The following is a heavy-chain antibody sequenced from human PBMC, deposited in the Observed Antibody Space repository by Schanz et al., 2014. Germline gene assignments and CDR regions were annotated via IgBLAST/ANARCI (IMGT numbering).Heavy chain of an antibody. Sequence: QEQLVQSGAEVKKPGSSVKVSCKASGGTFSSFAIFWVRQAPGQGLEWMGWIGGSDGNTNFAQKFQGRVTMTTDTSTSTVYMELRSLTSDDSAVYYCARDRDSSRSSSEFHFDHWGQGTLVTVSS. CDR1: GGTFSSFA. V-gene: IGHV1-18*01. J-gene: IGHJ4*02. CDR3: ARDRDSSRSSSEFHFDH. D-gene: IGHD3-22*01. CDR2: IGGSDGNT.